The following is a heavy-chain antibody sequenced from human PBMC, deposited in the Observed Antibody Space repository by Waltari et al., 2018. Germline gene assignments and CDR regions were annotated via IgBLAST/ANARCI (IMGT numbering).Heavy chain of an antibody. CDR1: GFTLSSYW. D-gene: IGHD3-22*01. CDR2: IKKDGSEE. Sequence: EVQLVESGGGLVQPGGSLRLSCAASGFTLSSYWMSWVGQAPGKGREWVANIKKDGSEEYYVDSVMGRFTISRDNAKNSLYLQMNSLRPEDTAVYYCARDQWFAFDIWGQGTMVTVSS. CDR3: ARDQWFAFDI. V-gene: IGHV3-7*01. J-gene: IGHJ3*02.